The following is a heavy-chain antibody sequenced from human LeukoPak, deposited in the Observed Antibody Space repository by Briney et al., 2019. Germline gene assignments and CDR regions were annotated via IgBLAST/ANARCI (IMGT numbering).Heavy chain of an antibody. Sequence: PSETLSHTCTVSGGSISSGGYYWSWIRQHPGKGLEWIGYIYYSGSTYYNPSLKSRVTISVDTSKNQFSLKLSSVTAADTAVYYCARDGIAAAGLLPWGQGTLATVSS. D-gene: IGHD6-13*01. V-gene: IGHV4-31*03. J-gene: IGHJ5*02. CDR2: IYYSGST. CDR3: ARDGIAAAGLLP. CDR1: GGSISSGGYY.